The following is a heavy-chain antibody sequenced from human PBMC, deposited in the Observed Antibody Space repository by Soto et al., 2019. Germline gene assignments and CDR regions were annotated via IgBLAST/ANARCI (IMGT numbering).Heavy chain of an antibody. CDR3: ARDLRKEYSSSSGPSYYYYGMDV. CDR2: IYYSVST. CDR1: GGSISSYY. Sequence: SETLSLTCTVSGGSISSYYWSWIRQPPGKGLGWIGYIYYSVSTNYNPSLKSRVTISVDTSKNQFSLKLSSVTAADTAVYYCARDLRKEYSSSSGPSYYYYGMDVWGQGTTVTVSS. D-gene: IGHD6-6*01. V-gene: IGHV4-59*01. J-gene: IGHJ6*02.